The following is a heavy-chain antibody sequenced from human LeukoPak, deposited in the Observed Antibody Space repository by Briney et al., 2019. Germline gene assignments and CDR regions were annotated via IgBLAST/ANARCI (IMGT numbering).Heavy chain of an antibody. V-gene: IGHV3-30*18. Sequence: GGSLRLSCAASGFTFSSYGMHWVRQAPGKGLEWVAVISYDGSNKYYADSVKGRFTISRDNSKNTLYLQMNSLRAEDTAVYYCAKALEAVAGDYWGQGTLVTVSS. J-gene: IGHJ4*02. CDR3: AKALEAVAGDY. D-gene: IGHD6-19*01. CDR2: ISYDGSNK. CDR1: GFTFSSYG.